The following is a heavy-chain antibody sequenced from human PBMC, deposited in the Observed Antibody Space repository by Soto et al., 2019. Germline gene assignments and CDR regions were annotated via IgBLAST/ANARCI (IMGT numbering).Heavy chain of an antibody. CDR3: ARDRIRIAVAPDAFDI. Sequence: GGSLRLSCAASGFTFSSYGMHWVRQAPGKGLEWVAVIWYDGSNKYYADSVKGRFTISRDNSKNTLYLQMSSLRAEDTAVYYCARDRIRIAVAPDAFDIWGQGTMVTVSS. CDR1: GFTFSSYG. J-gene: IGHJ3*02. D-gene: IGHD6-19*01. V-gene: IGHV3-33*08. CDR2: IWYDGSNK.